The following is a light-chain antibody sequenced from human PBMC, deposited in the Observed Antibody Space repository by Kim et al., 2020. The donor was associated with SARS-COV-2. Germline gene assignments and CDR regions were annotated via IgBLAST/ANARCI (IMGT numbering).Light chain of an antibody. Sequence: EIVLTQSPGTLSLSPGEGATLYCRASQSVSSSFLAWYQQKPGQAPRLLINAASSRATGIPDRFSGSGSGTAFTLTISRLEPEDFAVYYCQQYGSSPYTFDQGTKLEI. CDR1: QSVSSSF. CDR3: QQYGSSPYT. CDR2: AAS. J-gene: IGKJ2*01. V-gene: IGKV3-20*01.